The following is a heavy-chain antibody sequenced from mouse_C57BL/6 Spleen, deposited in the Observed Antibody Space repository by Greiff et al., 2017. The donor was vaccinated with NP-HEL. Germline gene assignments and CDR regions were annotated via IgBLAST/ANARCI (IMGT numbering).Heavy chain of an antibody. CDR1: GYTFTSYW. CDR3: AMYDYDGYYFDY. D-gene: IGHD2-4*01. CDR2: IYPGNSDT. Sequence: VQLQQSGTVLARPGASVKMSCKTSGYTFTSYWMHWVKQRPGQGLEWIGAIYPGNSDTSYNQKFKGKAKLTAVTSASTAYMELSSLTSEDSAVYYCAMYDYDGYYFDYWGQGTTLTVSS. V-gene: IGHV1-5*01. J-gene: IGHJ2*01.